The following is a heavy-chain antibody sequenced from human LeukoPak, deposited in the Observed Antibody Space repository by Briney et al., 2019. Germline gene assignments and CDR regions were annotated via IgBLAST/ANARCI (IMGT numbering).Heavy chain of an antibody. Sequence: SETLSLTCTVSGGSISSSGYYSWGWIRQPPGKGLEWIGSVYYSGYTYQSPSLKSRVTISVDTSKNQFSLKLSSVTAADTAVYYCARQIGVTSSEDYWGQGTLVTVSS. CDR1: GGSISSSGYY. J-gene: IGHJ4*02. D-gene: IGHD6-19*01. CDR2: VYYSGYT. CDR3: ARQIGVTSSEDY. V-gene: IGHV4-39*01.